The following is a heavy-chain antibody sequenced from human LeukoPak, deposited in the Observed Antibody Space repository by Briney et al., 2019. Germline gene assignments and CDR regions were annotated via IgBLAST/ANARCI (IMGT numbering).Heavy chain of an antibody. Sequence: SETLSLTCTVSGGSISSSSYYWGWIRQPPGKGLEWIGSIYYSGSTYYNPSLKSRVTIPVDTSKNQFSLKLSSVTAADTAVYYCATLTISEPPYGMDVWGQGTTVTVSS. J-gene: IGHJ6*02. D-gene: IGHD3-3*01. V-gene: IGHV4-39*01. CDR1: GGSISSSSYY. CDR3: ATLTISEPPYGMDV. CDR2: IYYSGST.